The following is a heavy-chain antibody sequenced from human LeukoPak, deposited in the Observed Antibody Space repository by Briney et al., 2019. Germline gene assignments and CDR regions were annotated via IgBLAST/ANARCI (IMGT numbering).Heavy chain of an antibody. J-gene: IGHJ4*02. CDR1: GFTFSSYG. Sequence: GGSLRLSCAASGFTFSSYGMHWVRQAPGKGLEWVAFIRYDGSNKYYADSVKGRFTISRDNSKNTLYLQMNSLRAEDTAVYYCAKDFPMPFPGIAVAGTLDYWGQGTLVTVSS. D-gene: IGHD6-19*01. CDR3: AKDFPMPFPGIAVAGTLDY. V-gene: IGHV3-30*02. CDR2: IRYDGSNK.